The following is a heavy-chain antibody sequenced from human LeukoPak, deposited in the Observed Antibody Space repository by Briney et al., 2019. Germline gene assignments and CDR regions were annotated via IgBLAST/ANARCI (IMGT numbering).Heavy chain of an antibody. J-gene: IGHJ4*02. V-gene: IGHV3-74*01. D-gene: IGHD2/OR15-2a*01. CDR3: VSFYETY. CDR1: GNYW. CDR2: INSDGSWT. Sequence: GGSLRLSCAASGNYWMHWVRQVPGKGLVWVSHINSDGSWTNYADSVKGRFTISKDNAKNTVYLQMNSLRAEDTAVYYCVSFYETYWGRGTLVTVSS.